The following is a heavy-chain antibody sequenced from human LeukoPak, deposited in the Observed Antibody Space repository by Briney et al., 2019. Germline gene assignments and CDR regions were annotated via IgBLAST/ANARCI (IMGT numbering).Heavy chain of an antibody. CDR2: ISYDGSNK. D-gene: IGHD3-22*01. CDR3: AKLLYYYDSSGYLDY. V-gene: IGHV3-30-3*02. Sequence: GGSLRLSCAASGFTFSSYAMHWVRQAPGKGLEWVAVISYDGSNKYYADSVKGRFTISRDNSKNTLYLQMNSLRAEDTAVYYCAKLLYYYDSSGYLDYWGQGTLVTVSS. CDR1: GFTFSSYA. J-gene: IGHJ4*02.